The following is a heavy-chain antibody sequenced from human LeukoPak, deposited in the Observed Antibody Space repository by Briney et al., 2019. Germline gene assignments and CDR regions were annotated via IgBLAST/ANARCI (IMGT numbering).Heavy chain of an antibody. J-gene: IGHJ4*02. CDR3: ARDARGWSGFDY. V-gene: IGHV4-4*07. Sequence: SETLSLTCRVSGGSISSYYWSWIRQPAGKGREWIGRIYTTGNTDYNPSLKSRVTMSVDTSKNQFSLNLSSVTAADTAVYYCARDARGWSGFDYWGQGTLVTVSS. CDR2: IYTTGNT. CDR1: GGSISSYY. D-gene: IGHD3-3*01.